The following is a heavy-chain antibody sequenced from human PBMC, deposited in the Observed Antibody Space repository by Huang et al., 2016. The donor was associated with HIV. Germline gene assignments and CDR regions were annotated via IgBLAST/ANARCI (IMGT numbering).Heavy chain of an antibody. D-gene: IGHD3-10*01. V-gene: IGHV4-39*01. J-gene: IGHJ6*03. CDR3: ARHREGPVAYYSGWGSHLNYMDV. CDR1: GGSIRSSDYH. CDR2: IYYKGRT. Sequence: QLLLQESGPGLVKPSEALALTCAVSGGSIRSSDYHWGWIRQPPGKGLEWIGSIYYKGRTNYSQSLKSRVTIAVDTSKNLFFLNLTSMTAADTAVYYCARHREGPVAYYSGWGSHLNYMDVWGRGRTVVVSS.